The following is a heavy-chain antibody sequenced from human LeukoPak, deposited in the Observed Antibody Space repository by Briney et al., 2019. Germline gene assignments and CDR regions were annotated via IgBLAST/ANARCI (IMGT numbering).Heavy chain of an antibody. J-gene: IGHJ4*02. V-gene: IGHV3-7*01. CDR2: IKQDGSEK. CDR3: ASGRGLSVPASFDY. Sequence: GGSLRLSCAASGFTFSSYWMSWVRQAPGKGLEWVANIKQDGSEKYYVDSVKGRFTISRDNAKNSLYLQMNSLRAEDTAVYYCASGRGLSVPASFDYWGQGTLVTVSS. D-gene: IGHD1-26*01. CDR1: GFTFSSYW.